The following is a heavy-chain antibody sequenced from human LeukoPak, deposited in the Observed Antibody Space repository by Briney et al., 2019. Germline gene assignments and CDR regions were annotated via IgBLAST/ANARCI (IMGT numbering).Heavy chain of an antibody. CDR1: GASFSSSTYY. J-gene: IGHJ4*02. CDR2: IYYSGST. V-gene: IGHV4-39*01. CDR3: ARHAGGITATGTRPFDY. Sequence: SETLFLTCTVSGASFSSSTYYWGWIRQSPGKGLEWIGSIYYSGSTYYNPSLKSRVTMSVDTSKNQFSLKLSSVTAAGTAVYYCARHAGGITATGTRPFDYWGQGTLVTVSS. D-gene: IGHD6-13*01.